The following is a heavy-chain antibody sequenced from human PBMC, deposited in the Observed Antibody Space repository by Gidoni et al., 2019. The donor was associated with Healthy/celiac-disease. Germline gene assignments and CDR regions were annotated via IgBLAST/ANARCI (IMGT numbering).Heavy chain of an antibody. CDR1: AFTFSSYG. V-gene: IGHV3-30*18. J-gene: IGHJ6*02. D-gene: IGHD2-2*01. CDR2: ISYDGSNK. Sequence: QVQLVESGGGVVQPGRSLRLSCSASAFTFSSYGMHWVRQAPGKGLEWVAVISYDGSNKYYADSVKGRFTISRDNSKNTLYLQMNSLRAEDTAVYYCAKDMMGYCSSTSCYGMDVWGQGTTVTVSS. CDR3: AKDMMGYCSSTSCYGMDV.